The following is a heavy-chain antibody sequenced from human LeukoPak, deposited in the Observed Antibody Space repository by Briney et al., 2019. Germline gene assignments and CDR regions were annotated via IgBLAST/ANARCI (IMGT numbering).Heavy chain of an antibody. J-gene: IGHJ4*02. CDR2: INPNTGDT. CDR1: GYTFTGHY. CDR3: ARDDHWGLGDY. V-gene: IGHV1-2*02. Sequence: ASVKVSCKASGYTFTGHYIYWVRQAPGQGLEWMGWINPNTGDTNYAQKLQGRVTMTRDTSISTAYMELSRLTSDDTAVYYCARDDHWGLGDYWGQGTLVTVSS. D-gene: IGHD3-16*01.